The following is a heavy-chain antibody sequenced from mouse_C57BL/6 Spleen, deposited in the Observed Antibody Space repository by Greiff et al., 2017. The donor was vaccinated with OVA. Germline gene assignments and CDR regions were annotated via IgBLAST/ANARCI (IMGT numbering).Heavy chain of an antibody. CDR1: GYTFNSYW. Sequence: VQLQQPGAELVKPGASVKLSCKASGYTFNSYWMHWVKQRPGQGLEWIGMIHPNSGSTNYNAKFKSKATLTVDKSSSTAYMPLSRLTSEDSAVFYGARRDYGRCDDGGQGTTLTVAS. CDR3: ARRDYGRCDD. V-gene: IGHV1-64*01. J-gene: IGHJ2*01. D-gene: IGHD2-4*01. CDR2: IHPNSGST.